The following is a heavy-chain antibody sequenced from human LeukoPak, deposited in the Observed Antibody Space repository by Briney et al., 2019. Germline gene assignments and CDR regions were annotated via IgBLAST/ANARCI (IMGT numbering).Heavy chain of an antibody. V-gene: IGHV1-18*01. D-gene: IGHD3-10*01. J-gene: IGHJ3*02. CDR3: ARDYRSLWFGEPDAFDI. CDR1: GYRFITFG. Sequence: ASVKVSCKTSGYRFITFGINWVRQAPGQGLEWMGWINPYNGNRYYAKKFQGRFNMTTDTSTSTVYLELQTLTSDDAAIYYCARDYRSLWFGEPDAFDIWGQGTMVTVSS. CDR2: INPYNGNR.